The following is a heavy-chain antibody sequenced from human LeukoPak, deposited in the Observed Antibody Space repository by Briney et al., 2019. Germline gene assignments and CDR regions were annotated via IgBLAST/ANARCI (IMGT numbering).Heavy chain of an antibody. Sequence: GGSLRLSCAASGFTFSSYSMTWVRQAPGKGLEWVSSISSSSSYIYYADSVRGRFTISRDNAKNSLYLQMNSLRAEDTAVYYCAVSLNDATGFDYWGQGTLVTVSS. CDR2: ISSSSSYI. CDR3: AVSLNDATGFDY. V-gene: IGHV3-21*01. J-gene: IGHJ4*02. CDR1: GFTFSSYS. D-gene: IGHD2-15*01.